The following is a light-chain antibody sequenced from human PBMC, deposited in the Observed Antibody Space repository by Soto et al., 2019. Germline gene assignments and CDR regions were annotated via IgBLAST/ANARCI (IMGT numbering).Light chain of an antibody. V-gene: IGKV1-5*01. J-gene: IGKJ2*01. Sequence: DIQMTQSPSTLSASVGNRVTITCRASQGFSSWLAWYQQKPGKAPKVLIYDASRLESGVPSRFSGSGSGTDFILTISSLQPDDFATYYCQQYNSYPLTFGQGTKLEIK. CDR2: DAS. CDR1: QGFSSW. CDR3: QQYNSYPLT.